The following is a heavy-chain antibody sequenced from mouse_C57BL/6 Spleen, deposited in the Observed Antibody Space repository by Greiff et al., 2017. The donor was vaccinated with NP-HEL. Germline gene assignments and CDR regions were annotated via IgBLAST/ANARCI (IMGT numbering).Heavy chain of an antibody. V-gene: IGHV1-55*01. CDR3: ARRRTVVARNWYFDV. CDR2: IYPGSGCT. D-gene: IGHD1-1*01. CDR1: GYTFTSYW. J-gene: IGHJ1*03. Sequence: VQLQQPGAELVKPGASVKMSCKASGYTFTSYWITWVKQRPGQGLEWIGAIYPGSGCTNYNEKFKSKATLTVDTSSSTAYMQLSSLTSEDSAVYYCARRRTVVARNWYFDVWGTGTTVTVSS.